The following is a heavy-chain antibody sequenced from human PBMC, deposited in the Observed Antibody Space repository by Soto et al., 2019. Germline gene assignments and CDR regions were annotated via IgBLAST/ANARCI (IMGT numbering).Heavy chain of an antibody. D-gene: IGHD3-10*01. CDR3: AREVQVHTPAFVY. Sequence: QVQLVQSGAEMKKPGSSVKVSCQSSGGTFNTYAMNWVRQAPGQGPEWMGDISPMFSAANYAPKFQGRVTITADESTGPSYMQLSSLTSEDTALYFCAREVQVHTPAFVYWGQGTLVTVSS. CDR2: ISPMFSAA. J-gene: IGHJ4*02. V-gene: IGHV1-69*19. CDR1: GGTFNTYA.